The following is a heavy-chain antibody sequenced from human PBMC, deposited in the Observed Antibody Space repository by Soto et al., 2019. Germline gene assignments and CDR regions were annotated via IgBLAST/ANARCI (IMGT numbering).Heavy chain of an antibody. CDR2: INPNSGGT. D-gene: IGHD3-3*01. Sequence: ASVKVTCKASGYTFTGDYMHWVRQAPGQGLEWMGWINPNSGGTNYAQKFQGWVTMTRDTSISTAYMELSRLRSDDTAVYYCAKVDPGVRFLGPDYWGQGTLVPVSS. CDR3: AKVDPGVRFLGPDY. J-gene: IGHJ4*02. V-gene: IGHV1-2*04. CDR1: GYTFTGDY.